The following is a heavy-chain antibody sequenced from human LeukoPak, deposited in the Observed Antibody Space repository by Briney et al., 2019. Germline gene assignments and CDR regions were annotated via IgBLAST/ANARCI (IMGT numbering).Heavy chain of an antibody. V-gene: IGHV1-69*13. CDR1: LGTLSSYA. Sequence: SSVKVSCKASLGTLSSYAISSVRRAPGQGLEWRGGIFPIFGTANYAQTFQGRVTITADESTSTAYMEPSGLRSEDTAVYYCTRDPVALRYPEINNWFDPWGQGTLVTVSS. CDR2: IFPIFGTA. CDR3: TRDPVALRYPEINNWFDP. J-gene: IGHJ5*02. D-gene: IGHD3-9*01.